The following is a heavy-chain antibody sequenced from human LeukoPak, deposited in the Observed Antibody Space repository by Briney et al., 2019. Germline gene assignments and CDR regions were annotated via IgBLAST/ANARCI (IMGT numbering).Heavy chain of an antibody. Sequence: GGSLRLSCAASGFTFDDYAMHWVRHAPGKGLEWVSGISWNSGSIGYADSVKGRFTISRDNAKNSLYLQMNSLRAEDTALYYCAKGYDFWGGYIDYWGQGTLVTVSS. J-gene: IGHJ4*02. CDR2: ISWNSGSI. CDR1: GFTFDDYA. V-gene: IGHV3-9*01. CDR3: AKGYDFWGGYIDY. D-gene: IGHD3-3*01.